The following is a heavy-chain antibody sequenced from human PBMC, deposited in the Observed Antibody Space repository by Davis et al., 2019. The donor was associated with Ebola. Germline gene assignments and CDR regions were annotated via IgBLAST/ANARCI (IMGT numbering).Heavy chain of an antibody. V-gene: IGHV3-33*08. Sequence: GGSLRLSCAASGFVFRNYVMSWVRQAPGKGLEWVAGIWNHGNDWLYADSVRGRFTISRDNSKNTLYLQMNSLRVEDTAVYYCARDPDTSGYYSWFDPWGQGTLVTVSS. D-gene: IGHD6-19*01. J-gene: IGHJ5*02. CDR2: IWNHGNDW. CDR1: GFVFRNYV. CDR3: ARDPDTSGYYSWFDP.